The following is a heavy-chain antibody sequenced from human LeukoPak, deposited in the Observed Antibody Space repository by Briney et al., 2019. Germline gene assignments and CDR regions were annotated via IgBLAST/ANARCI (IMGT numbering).Heavy chain of an antibody. CDR1: GFTVSSNY. CDR3: ARPLAAAGTYYFDY. Sequence: GGSLRLSCAASGFTVSSNYMSWVRQAPGKGLEWVSVIYSGGSTYYADSVKGRFTISRDNSKNTLYLQMNSLRAEDTAVYYCARPLAAAGTYYFDYWGQGTLVTASS. V-gene: IGHV3-53*01. J-gene: IGHJ4*02. CDR2: IYSGGST. D-gene: IGHD6-13*01.